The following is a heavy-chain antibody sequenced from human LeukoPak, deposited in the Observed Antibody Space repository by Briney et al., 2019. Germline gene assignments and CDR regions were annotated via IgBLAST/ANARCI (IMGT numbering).Heavy chain of an antibody. Sequence: PSETLSLTCAVYGGSFSGYYWSWIRQPPGKGLEWIGEINHSGSTNYNPSLKSRVTISVDTSKNKFSLKLSSVTAADTAVYYCARLYYYGSGSYEWFDPWGQGTLVTVSS. CDR2: INHSGST. CDR3: ARLYYYGSGSYEWFDP. V-gene: IGHV4-34*01. CDR1: GGSFSGYY. J-gene: IGHJ5*02. D-gene: IGHD3-10*01.